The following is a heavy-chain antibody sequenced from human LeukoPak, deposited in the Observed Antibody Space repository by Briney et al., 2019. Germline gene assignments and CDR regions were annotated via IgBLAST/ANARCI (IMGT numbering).Heavy chain of an antibody. CDR1: GFIFSDFA. V-gene: IGHV3-33*01. D-gene: IGHD6-6*01. CDR3: ARDSGYYSSSSGFYSYYYYMDV. Sequence: GGSLRLSCTASGFIFSDFAMHWVRQAPGKGLEWVAVIWFDGSEKYYADSVKGRFTISRDNAKNSLYLQMNSLRAEDTAVYYCARDSGYYSSSSGFYSYYYYMDVWGKGTTVTVSS. CDR2: IWFDGSEK. J-gene: IGHJ6*03.